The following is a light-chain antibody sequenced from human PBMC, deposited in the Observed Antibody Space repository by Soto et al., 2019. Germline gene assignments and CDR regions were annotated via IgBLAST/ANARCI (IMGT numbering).Light chain of an antibody. V-gene: IGLV2-8*01. CDR3: NSYEGSNNYV. CDR2: DVT. Sequence: QSALTQPPSASGSPGQSVTISCTGTSSDVGGYDYVSWYQQHPGKAPKLMIYDVTKWPSGVPDRFSGSKSGNTASLTVSGLQAEDEADYYCNSYEGSNNYVFGTGTKVTVL. CDR1: SSDVGGYDY. J-gene: IGLJ1*01.